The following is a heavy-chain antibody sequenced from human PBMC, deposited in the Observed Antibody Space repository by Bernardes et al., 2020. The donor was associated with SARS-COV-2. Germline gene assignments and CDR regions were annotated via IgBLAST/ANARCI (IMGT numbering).Heavy chain of an antibody. J-gene: IGHJ3*02. CDR2: INPDNGIT. V-gene: IGHV1-2*02. CDR3: ARDPTVVGPDNPFDI. Sequence: ASVKVSCMASGYTFTDYYVHWVRQAPGQGLECMAWINPDNGITNYAPKFQDRISLTRDTSSSTIYMELSGLRSDDTAIYYCARDPTVVGPDNPFDIWGQGTLVTVSS. D-gene: IGHD2-15*01. CDR1: GYTFTDYY.